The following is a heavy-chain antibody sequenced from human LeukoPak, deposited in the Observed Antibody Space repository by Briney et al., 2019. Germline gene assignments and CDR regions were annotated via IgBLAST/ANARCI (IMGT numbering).Heavy chain of an antibody. CDR2: ISGSGGST. Sequence: GGSLRLSCAASGFTFSSYAMSWVRQAPGKGLEWVSAISGSGGSTYYADSVKGRFTISRDNAKNSLYLQMNSLRAEDTAVYYCARDLDTAMVGGHDYWGQGTLVTVSS. V-gene: IGHV3-23*01. CDR3: ARDLDTAMVGGHDY. D-gene: IGHD5-18*01. CDR1: GFTFSSYA. J-gene: IGHJ4*02.